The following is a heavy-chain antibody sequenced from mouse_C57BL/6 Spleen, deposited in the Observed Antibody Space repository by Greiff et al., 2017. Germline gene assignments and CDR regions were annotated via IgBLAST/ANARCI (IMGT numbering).Heavy chain of an antibody. CDR1: GFTFSSYA. CDR3: ARDRAELGLYWYFDV. V-gene: IGHV5-4*01. Sequence: EVQLVESGGGLVKPGGSLKLSCAASGFTFSSYAMSWVRQTPEKRLEWVATISDGGSYTYYPDNVKGRFTISRDNSTHNLYMQMSHLKSEDTAMYYGARDRAELGLYWYFDVWGTGTTVTVSS. J-gene: IGHJ1*03. CDR2: ISDGGSYT. D-gene: IGHD4-1*01.